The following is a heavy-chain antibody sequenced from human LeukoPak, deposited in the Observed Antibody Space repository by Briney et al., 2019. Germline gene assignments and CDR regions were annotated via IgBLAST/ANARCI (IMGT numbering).Heavy chain of an antibody. CDR2: ISYDGSNK. V-gene: IGHV3-30*18. J-gene: IGHJ4*02. Sequence: PGGSLRLSCAASGFTFSSYGMHWVRQAPGKGLEWVAVISYDGSNKYYADSVKGRFTISRDNSKNTLYLQMNSLRAEDTAVYYCAKNDYGGNSVSQYDYWGQGTLVTVSA. D-gene: IGHD4-23*01. CDR3: AKNDYGGNSVSQYDY. CDR1: GFTFSSYG.